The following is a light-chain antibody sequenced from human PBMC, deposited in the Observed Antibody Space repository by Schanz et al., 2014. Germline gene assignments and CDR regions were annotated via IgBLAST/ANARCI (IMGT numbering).Light chain of an antibody. CDR3: QQYYSIPLT. V-gene: IGKV3-20*01. CDR2: GAS. J-gene: IGKJ4*01. Sequence: EIVLTQSPGPLSLSPGERAILSCRASQTLTSNYLAWYQQKPGQAPRLLIYGASTRATGIPARFSGSGAGTEFTLAISSLQAEDVAVYYCQQYYSIPLTFGGGTKVEIK. CDR1: QTLTSNY.